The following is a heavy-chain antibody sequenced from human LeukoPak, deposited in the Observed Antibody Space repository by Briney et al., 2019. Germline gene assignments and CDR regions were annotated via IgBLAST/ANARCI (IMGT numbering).Heavy chain of an antibody. CDR3: AIVDGYPQPY. V-gene: IGHV3-53*01. J-gene: IGHJ4*02. CDR1: GFSVSGKF. D-gene: IGHD5-18*01. Sequence: GGSLRLSCAASGFSVSGKFMSWVRQAPGKGLEWVSIIHYDGKIRYAGSVGGRFTIYRDDSENTLFLQMNSLRVDDTAVYFCAIVDGYPQPYWGQGTLVTVSS. CDR2: IHYDGKI.